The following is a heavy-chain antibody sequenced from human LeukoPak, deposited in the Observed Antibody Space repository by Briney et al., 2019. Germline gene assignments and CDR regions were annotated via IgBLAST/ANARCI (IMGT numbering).Heavy chain of an antibody. V-gene: IGHV3-23*01. CDR1: GFTYKSHA. J-gene: IGHJ4*02. CDR2: ISANGATT. CDR3: AKDQGFSYYYLDY. Sequence: GGSLRLSCVASGFTYKSHATSWVRQAPGKGLEWVSGISANGATTYYTDSVRGRFTISRDNSKNTVYLQMSSLSAEDAAIYYCAKDQGFSYYYLDYWGQGILVTVSS. D-gene: IGHD5-18*01.